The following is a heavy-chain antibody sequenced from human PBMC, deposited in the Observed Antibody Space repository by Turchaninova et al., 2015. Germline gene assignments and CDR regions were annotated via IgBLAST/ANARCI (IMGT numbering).Heavy chain of an antibody. V-gene: IGHV2-70*01. CDR3: ARINNYYGSGSPPYYFDY. Sequence: QVTLRESGPALVKPTQTLTLTCTFSGFSLSTSGMCVSWIRQPPGTALEWLALFDWDDDKSYSTSLKTRLTIPNEPSKNPLVRTMTNMDPVDTATYYCARINNYYGSGSPPYYFDYWGQGTLVTVSS. CDR2: FDWDDDK. J-gene: IGHJ4*02. CDR1: GFSLSTSGMC. D-gene: IGHD3-10*01.